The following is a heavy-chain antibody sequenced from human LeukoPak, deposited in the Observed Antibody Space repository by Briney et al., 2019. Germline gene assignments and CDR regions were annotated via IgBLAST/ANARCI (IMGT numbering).Heavy chain of an antibody. CDR1: GFTLGSNS. V-gene: IGHV3-53*01. D-gene: IGHD4/OR15-4a*01. J-gene: IGHJ4*02. Sequence: GGALRHSRTDSGFTLGSNSLSWVRPAPGKGVERVSFIYSDTTHYSDSVKGRFTISRDNYKHTMYLQMNGLRAEDTAVYYCARRAGAYSHPYDFWGQGTLVTVSS. CDR2: IYSDTT. CDR3: ARRAGAYSHPYDF.